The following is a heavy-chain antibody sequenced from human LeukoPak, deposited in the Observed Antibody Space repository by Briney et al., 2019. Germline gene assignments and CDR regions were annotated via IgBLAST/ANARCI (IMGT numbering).Heavy chain of an antibody. D-gene: IGHD6-19*01. V-gene: IGHV1-46*01. Sequence: ASVKVSCKASGYTFSNYYMHWARQAPGQGLEWMGIINPSAGSTSYAQKFQGRVTMTRDTSTSTVYMELSSLRFEDTAVYYCARGGERSSGMDVWGQGTTVTVSS. CDR3: ARGGERSSGMDV. CDR1: GYTFSNYY. CDR2: INPSAGST. J-gene: IGHJ6*02.